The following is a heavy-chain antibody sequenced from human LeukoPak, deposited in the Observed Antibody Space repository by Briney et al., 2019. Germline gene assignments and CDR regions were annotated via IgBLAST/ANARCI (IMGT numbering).Heavy chain of an antibody. V-gene: IGHV1-2*02. Sequence: GASVKVSCKASGYTFTAYYMHWVRQAPGQGLEWLGWINPNSGATNYAPKFQGRVTMTRDMSITTAYMELIRLTSDDTAVYYCATSPQGDFDNWGQGTLVTVSS. J-gene: IGHJ4*02. CDR3: ATSPQGDFDN. D-gene: IGHD1-26*01. CDR1: GYTFTAYY. CDR2: INPNSGAT.